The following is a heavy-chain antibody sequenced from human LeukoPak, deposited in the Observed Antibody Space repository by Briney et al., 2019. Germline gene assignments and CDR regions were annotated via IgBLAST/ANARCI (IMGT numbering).Heavy chain of an antibody. Sequence: PSETLSLTCTVSGGSISSSSYYWGWIRQPPGKGLEWIGSIYYSGSTYYNPSLKSRVTISVDTSKNQFSLKLSSVTAADTAVYYCASFSSFPGRYYFDYWGQGTLVTVSS. V-gene: IGHV4-39*01. CDR1: GGSISSSSYY. CDR2: IYYSGST. D-gene: IGHD6-13*01. CDR3: ASFSSFPGRYYFDY. J-gene: IGHJ4*02.